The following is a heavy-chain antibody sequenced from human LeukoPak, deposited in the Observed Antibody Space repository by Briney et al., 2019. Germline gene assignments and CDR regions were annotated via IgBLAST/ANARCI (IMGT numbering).Heavy chain of an antibody. CDR2: ISDSGSTI. V-gene: IGHV3-11*01. J-gene: IGHJ4*02. Sequence: GGSLRLSCAASGFTFSDYYMSWIRQAPGEGLEWVSYISDSGSTIYYADSLQGRFTISRDNAKNSLYLQMNSLRAEDTAAYYCATVPEGSWYPSYWGQGTLVTVSS. CDR1: GFTFSDYY. CDR3: ATVPEGSWYPSY. D-gene: IGHD6-13*01.